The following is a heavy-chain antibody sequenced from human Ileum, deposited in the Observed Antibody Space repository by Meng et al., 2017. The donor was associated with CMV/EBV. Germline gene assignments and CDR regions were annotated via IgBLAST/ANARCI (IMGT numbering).Heavy chain of an antibody. CDR3: ALRGSAAGTFQY. CDR2: MCYNGDT. D-gene: IGHD6-13*01. V-gene: IGHV4-59*01. Sequence: QWQLQESGPGLVKPSETLSPTCTVSGDSMSSYCWSWIRQPPGKGLEWIGYMCYNGDTNYNPSLKSRVTISGDTSKNQFSLKLSSVTAADTAVYYCALRGSAAGTFQYWGQGTLVTVSS. CDR1: GDSMSSYC. J-gene: IGHJ1*01.